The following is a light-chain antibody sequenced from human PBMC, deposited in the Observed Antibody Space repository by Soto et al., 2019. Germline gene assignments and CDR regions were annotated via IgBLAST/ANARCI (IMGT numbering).Light chain of an antibody. CDR1: NSNMGRNY. CDR3: AVWDNSLNGVA. J-gene: IGLJ2*01. Sequence: QSVLTQTPSASGTPGQRITISCSGSNSNMGRNYVYWYQQVPGTAPNLLMYRNDVRPSGVPDRFTGSKSGTSASLAISWLLSEDEADYYCAVWDNSLNGVAFGGGTKLTVL. CDR2: RND. V-gene: IGLV1-47*01.